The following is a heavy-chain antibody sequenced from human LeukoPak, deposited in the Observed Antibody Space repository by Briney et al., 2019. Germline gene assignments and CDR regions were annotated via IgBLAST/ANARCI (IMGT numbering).Heavy chain of an antibody. Sequence: PGGSLRLSCAASGFTFSNYAMKWVRQAPGKGLEWVSSISSSSAYIYYADSVKGRFTISRDNAKNSLYLQMNSLRAEDTAVYYCARYPVTYYDFWSGYSGVFDYWGQGTLVTVSS. J-gene: IGHJ4*02. V-gene: IGHV3-21*01. CDR2: ISSSSAYI. CDR3: ARYPVTYYDFWSGYSGVFDY. D-gene: IGHD3-3*01. CDR1: GFTFSNYA.